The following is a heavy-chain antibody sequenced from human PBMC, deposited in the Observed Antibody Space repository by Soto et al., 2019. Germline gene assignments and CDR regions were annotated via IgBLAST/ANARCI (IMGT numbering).Heavy chain of an antibody. Sequence: GGSLRLSCAASGLTFSSYSMNWVRQAPGKGLEWVSYISNSSSTIYYADSVKVRFTISRDNAKNSLYLQMNSLTAESTAVYNCAREVATAMAYYYYDMDFWGQGTPVTVSS. CDR1: GLTFSSYS. J-gene: IGHJ6*02. V-gene: IGHV3-48*04. D-gene: IGHD5-18*01. CDR2: ISNSSSTI. CDR3: AREVATAMAYYYYDMDF.